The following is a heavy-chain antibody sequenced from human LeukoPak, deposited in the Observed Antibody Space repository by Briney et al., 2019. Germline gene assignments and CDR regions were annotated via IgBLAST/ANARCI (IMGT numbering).Heavy chain of an antibody. CDR3: AKGPLPRIDY. V-gene: IGHV3-21*04. CDR1: GFTFSSYS. Sequence: GGSLRLSCAASGFTFSSYSMNWVRQAPGKGLEWVSSISSSSSYIYYADSVKGRFTISRDNSKNTLYLQMNSLRAEDTAVYYCAKGPLPRIDYWGQGTLVTVSS. CDR2: ISSSSSYI. J-gene: IGHJ4*02.